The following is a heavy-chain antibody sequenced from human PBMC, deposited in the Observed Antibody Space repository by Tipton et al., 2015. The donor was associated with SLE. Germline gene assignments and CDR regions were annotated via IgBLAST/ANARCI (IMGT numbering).Heavy chain of an antibody. Sequence: QLVQSGGGVVQPGGSLRLSCAASGFTFSNAWMTWVRQAPGKGLEWVGRIKSKTDGGTTDYAAPVKGRFTISRDDSKNTLYLQMNSLKTEDTAVYYCTTPGAGSGYDYPSQYSWGQGTLVTVSS. J-gene: IGHJ4*02. CDR2: IKSKTDGGTT. D-gene: IGHD3-22*01. V-gene: IGHV3-15*01. CDR1: GFTFSNAW. CDR3: TTPGAGSGYDYPSQYS.